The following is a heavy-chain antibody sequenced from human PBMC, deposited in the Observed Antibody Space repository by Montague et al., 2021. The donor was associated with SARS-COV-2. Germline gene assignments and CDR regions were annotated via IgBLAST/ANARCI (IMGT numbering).Heavy chain of an antibody. CDR1: GFTFGDYA. V-gene: IGHV3-9*01. CDR3: AKSDSSSPYFDY. CDR2: ISWNSGSI. Sequence: YLRLSCAASGFTFGDYAMHWVRQAPGKGLEWVSGISWNSGSIGYADSVKGRFTISRDNAKNSLYLQMNSLRAEDTALYYCAKSDSSSPYFDYWGQGTLVTVSS. J-gene: IGHJ4*02. D-gene: IGHD6-19*01.